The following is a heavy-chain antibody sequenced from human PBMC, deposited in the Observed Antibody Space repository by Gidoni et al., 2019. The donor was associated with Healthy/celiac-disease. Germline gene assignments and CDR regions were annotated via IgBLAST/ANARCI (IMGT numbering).Heavy chain of an antibody. CDR2: FDPEDGET. V-gene: IGHV1-24*01. CDR3: ATDGTTGWYGSIGAFDI. D-gene: IGHD6-19*01. Sequence: QVQLVQSGAEVKRPGAPVKVSSKVSGNTLTESSMHWVRQAPGKGLEWMGGFDPEDGETIYAQKFQGRVTMTEDTSTDTAYMELSSLRSEDTAVYYCATDGTTGWYGSIGAFDIWGQGTMVTVSS. CDR1: GNTLTESS. J-gene: IGHJ3*02.